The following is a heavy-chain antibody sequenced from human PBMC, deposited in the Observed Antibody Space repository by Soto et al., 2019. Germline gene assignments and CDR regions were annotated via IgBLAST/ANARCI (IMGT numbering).Heavy chain of an antibody. Sequence: TGQGLEWMGWMNPNSGNTGYAHKFQGRFTMTRNTSISTAYMELSSLRSEDTAVYYCAADTFDDIFFFFFLDFAPRG. D-gene: IGHD3-9*01. CDR3: AADTFDDIFFFFFLDFAP. V-gene: IGHV1-8*01. CDR2: MNPNSGNT. J-gene: IGHJ5*02.